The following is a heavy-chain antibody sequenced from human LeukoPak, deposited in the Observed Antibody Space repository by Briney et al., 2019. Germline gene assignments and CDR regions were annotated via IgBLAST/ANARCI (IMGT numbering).Heavy chain of an antibody. J-gene: IGHJ4*02. Sequence: PSETLSLTCTVSGGSISSKGYYWGWIRQPPGKGLESIGSRSNSGSSFYNPSLKSRVTMSIDTPNNQFSLKLDSVTAADTAVYFCTRQPSGDSGGYFDYWGQGALVTVSS. CDR3: TRQPSGDSGGYFDY. V-gene: IGHV4-39*07. CDR1: GGSISSKGYY. CDR2: RSNSGSS. D-gene: IGHD4-17*01.